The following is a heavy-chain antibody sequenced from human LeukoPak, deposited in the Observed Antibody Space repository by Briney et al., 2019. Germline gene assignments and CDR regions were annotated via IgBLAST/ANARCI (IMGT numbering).Heavy chain of an antibody. D-gene: IGHD6-19*01. CDR2: IKQDGSEK. CDR1: GFTFSSYW. J-gene: IGHJ4*02. Sequence: GGSLRLSCAASGFTFSSYWMSWVRQAPGKGLEWVANIKQDGSEKYYVDSVKGRFTISRDNAKNSLYLQMNSLRAEDAAVYYCARDNRVSSGWRPLDYWGQGTLVTVSS. V-gene: IGHV3-7*01. CDR3: ARDNRVSSGWRPLDY.